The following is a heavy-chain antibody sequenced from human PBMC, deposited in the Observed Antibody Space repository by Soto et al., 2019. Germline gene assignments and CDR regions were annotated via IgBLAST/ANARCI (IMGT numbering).Heavy chain of an antibody. D-gene: IGHD6-19*01. V-gene: IGHV1-46*01. CDR1: GYTFTSYY. CDR3: ARDLGIAVANNWFDP. Sequence: ASVKVSCKASGYTFTSYYMHRVRQAPGQGLEWMGIINPSGGSTSYAQKFQGRVTMTRDTSTSTVYMELSSLRSEDTAVYYCARDLGIAVANNWFDPWGQGTLVTVSS. CDR2: INPSGGST. J-gene: IGHJ5*02.